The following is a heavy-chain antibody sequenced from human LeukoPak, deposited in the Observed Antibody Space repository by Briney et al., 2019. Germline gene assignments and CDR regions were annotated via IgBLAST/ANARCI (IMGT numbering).Heavy chain of an antibody. CDR1: GGTFSSYA. CDR3: ARYSGYEGNWFDP. D-gene: IGHD5-12*01. V-gene: IGHV1-69*01. CDR2: IIPIFGTA. Sequence: ASVKLSCKASGGTFSSYAISWVRQAPGQGLEWMGGIIPIFGTANYAQKFQGRVTITADESTSTAYMELSSLRSEDTAVYYCARYSGYEGNWFDPWGQGTLVTVSS. J-gene: IGHJ5*02.